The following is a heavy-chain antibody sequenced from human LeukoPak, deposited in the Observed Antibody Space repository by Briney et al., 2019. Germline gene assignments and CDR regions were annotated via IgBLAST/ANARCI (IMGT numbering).Heavy chain of an antibody. J-gene: IGHJ6*03. V-gene: IGHV1-2*02. CDR2: INPSSGGT. Sequence: ASVKVSCKASGYTFTGYYMHWVRQAPGQGLEWMGWINPSSGGTNYAQKFQGRVTMTRDTSISTAYMELSRLRSDDTAVYYCARDPRGYYYYMDVWGKGTTVTVSS. CDR3: ARDPRGYYYYMDV. CDR1: GYTFTGYY. D-gene: IGHD3-10*01.